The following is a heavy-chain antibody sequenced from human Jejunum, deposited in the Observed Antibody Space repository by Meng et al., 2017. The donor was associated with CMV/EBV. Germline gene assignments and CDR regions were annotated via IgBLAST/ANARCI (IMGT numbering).Heavy chain of an antibody. CDR2: LYSGGTT. Sequence: SLGWVRQAPGMGLGCVSVLYSGGTTYYADSVKGRFTISRDNSKNTLYLQMNSLRAEDTAVYYCAREGTGYCSSSSCPEGLGVFDIWGQGTMVTVSS. J-gene: IGHJ3*02. V-gene: IGHV3-53*01. CDR3: AREGTGYCSSSSCPEGLGVFDI. CDR1: S. D-gene: IGHD2-15*01.